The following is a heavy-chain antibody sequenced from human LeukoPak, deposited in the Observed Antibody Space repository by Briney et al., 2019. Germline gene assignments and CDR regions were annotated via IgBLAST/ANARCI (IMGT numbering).Heavy chain of an antibody. V-gene: IGHV1-8*01. CDR3: ARLHSGWGPYYYYYYGMDV. CDR2: MNPNSGNT. CDR1: GYTFTSYD. Sequence: ASVKVSCKASGYTFTSYDINWVRQATGQGLEWMGWMNPNSGNTGYAQKFQGRVTMTRNTSISTAYMELSSLRSEDTAVYYCARLHSGWGPYYYYYYGMDVWGKGTTVTVSS. J-gene: IGHJ6*04. D-gene: IGHD6-19*01.